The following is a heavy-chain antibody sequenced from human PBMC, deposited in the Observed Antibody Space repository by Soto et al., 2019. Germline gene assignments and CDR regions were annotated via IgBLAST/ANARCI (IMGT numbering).Heavy chain of an antibody. Sequence: QVQLQQWGAGLLKPSETLSLTCAVYGGSFSDYYWNWIRQSPGKGLEWIGKINHSGGSTGYAQKFQGRVTMTRDTSTSTVYMELSSLRSEDTAVYYCARLSSMVTSPLDYWGQGTLVTVSS. V-gene: IGHV4-34*01. D-gene: IGHD4-17*01. CDR3: ARLSSMVTSPLDY. J-gene: IGHJ4*02. CDR2: INHSGGST. CDR1: GGSFSDYY.